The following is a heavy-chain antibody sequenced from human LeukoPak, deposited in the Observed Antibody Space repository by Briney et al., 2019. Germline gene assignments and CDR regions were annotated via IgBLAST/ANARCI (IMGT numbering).Heavy chain of an antibody. Sequence: SVKVSCKASGGTFSSYAISWVRQAPGQGLEWMGGIIPIFGTANYAQKFQGRVAITADKSTSTAYMELSSLRSEDTAVYYCAGGRWLLRYYYYYMDVWGKGTTVTVSS. CDR2: IIPIFGTA. D-gene: IGHD3-22*01. CDR3: AGGRWLLRYYYYYMDV. CDR1: GGTFSSYA. J-gene: IGHJ6*03. V-gene: IGHV1-69*06.